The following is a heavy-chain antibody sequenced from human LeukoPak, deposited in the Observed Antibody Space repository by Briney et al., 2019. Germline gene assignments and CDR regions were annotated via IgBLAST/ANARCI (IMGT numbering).Heavy chain of an antibody. J-gene: IGHJ4*02. CDR3: ARDPSNTSGYYAYLDY. D-gene: IGHD6-19*01. CDR1: GYTFTSHG. V-gene: IGHV1-18*01. Sequence: GASVKASCKASGYTFTSHGISWVRQAPGQGLEWMGWISAYNGDTKYAQKTQGRVTMTTDASTSTAYMEVRSLRSDDTAVYYCARDPSNTSGYYAYLDYWGQGTLVTVSS. CDR2: ISAYNGDT.